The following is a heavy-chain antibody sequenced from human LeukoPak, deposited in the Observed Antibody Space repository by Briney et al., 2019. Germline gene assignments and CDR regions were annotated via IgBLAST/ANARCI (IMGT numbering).Heavy chain of an antibody. V-gene: IGHV3-30*02. Sequence: GGSLKLSCIVSASTINTYGFHWFRQVPGKGPEWLAFIGHDGNYKHYGDSVRGRFSISRDNSKNTVYLEMDSLRAEDTAVYYCARDRRDIVVVVAAHAGGGLDPWGQGTLVTVSS. J-gene: IGHJ5*02. CDR2: IGHDGNYK. D-gene: IGHD2-15*01. CDR1: ASTINTYG. CDR3: ARDRRDIVVVVAAHAGGGLDP.